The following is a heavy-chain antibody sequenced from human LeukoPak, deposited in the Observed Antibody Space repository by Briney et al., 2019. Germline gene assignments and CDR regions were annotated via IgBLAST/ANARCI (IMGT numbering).Heavy chain of an antibody. D-gene: IGHD5-18*01. Sequence: PSETLSLTCNVSGGSISSYYWSWIRQPPGKGLEWIGYIYYSGSTNYNPSPKSRVTISVDTSKNQFSLKLSSVTAADTAVYYCARVGYRSYYYYMDVWGKGTTVTVSS. CDR3: ARVGYRSYYYYMDV. CDR1: GGSISSYY. CDR2: IYYSGST. J-gene: IGHJ6*03. V-gene: IGHV4-59*01.